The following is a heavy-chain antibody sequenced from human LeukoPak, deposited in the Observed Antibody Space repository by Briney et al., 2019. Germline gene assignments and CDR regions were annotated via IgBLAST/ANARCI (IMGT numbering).Heavy chain of an antibody. CDR2: ISTYNGNT. CDR1: GYNFDRYG. V-gene: IGHV1-18*04. J-gene: IGHJ4*02. D-gene: IGHD3-22*01. CDR3: ARDLDYYDSSGYYNDY. Sequence: ASVKVSCKGSGYNFDRYGVNWVRQAPGQGLEWVGWISTYNGNTFYAQKFEGRVSMTTDTSTNTVYMDLRSLRSDDTAVYYCARDLDYYDSSGYYNDYWGQGTLVTVSS.